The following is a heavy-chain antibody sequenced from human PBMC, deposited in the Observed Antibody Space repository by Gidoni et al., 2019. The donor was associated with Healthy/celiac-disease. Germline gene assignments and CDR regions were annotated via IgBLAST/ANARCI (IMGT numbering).Heavy chain of an antibody. CDR1: GYTFTGYY. V-gene: IGHV1-2*02. J-gene: IGHJ6*02. Sequence: QVQLVQSGAEVKKPGASVKVSCKASGYTFTGYYMHWVRQAPGQGLEWMGWVNPNSGGTNYAQKFQGRVTMTRDTSISTAYMELSRLRSDDTAVYYCATESGDNWNDGYYYYGMDVWGQGTTVTVSS. CDR2: VNPNSGGT. CDR3: ATESGDNWNDGYYYYGMDV. D-gene: IGHD1-20*01.